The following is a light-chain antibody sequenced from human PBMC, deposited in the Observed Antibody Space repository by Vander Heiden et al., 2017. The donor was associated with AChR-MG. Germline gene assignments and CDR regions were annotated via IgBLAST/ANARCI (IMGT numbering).Light chain of an antibody. J-gene: IGLJ3*02. Sequence: QSALTQPRSVSGSPGQSGTISCTVTSTAVGAYDFVSWYQRRPGKAPKRLLYDVNERPSGVPARFSGAKSGNTASPTISGLQAEDEAEYFCGAYAGSFTWVFGGGTMLTVL. CDR1: STAVGAYDF. CDR2: DVN. V-gene: IGLV2-11*01. CDR3: GAYAGSFTWV.